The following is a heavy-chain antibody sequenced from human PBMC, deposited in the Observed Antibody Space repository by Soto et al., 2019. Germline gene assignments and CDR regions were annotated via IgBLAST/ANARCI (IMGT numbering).Heavy chain of an antibody. D-gene: IGHD4-17*01. Sequence: GGSLRLSCAASGFTFSSYGMHWVRQAPGKGLEWVAVIWYDGSNKYYADSVKGRFTISRDNSKNTLYLQMNSLRAEGTAVYYCARDPGNNPTTMDVWGQGTTVTVSS. J-gene: IGHJ6*02. CDR3: ARDPGNNPTTMDV. CDR1: GFTFSSYG. V-gene: IGHV3-33*01. CDR2: IWYDGSNK.